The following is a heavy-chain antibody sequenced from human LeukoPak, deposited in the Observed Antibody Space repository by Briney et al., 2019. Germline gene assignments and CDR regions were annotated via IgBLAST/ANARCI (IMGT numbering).Heavy chain of an antibody. Sequence: GGSLRLSCAASRFTFSSYAMSWVRQAPGKGLEWVSAIGGSGGSTLYADSLKGRFTISRDNSKNTLYLQMNSLRAEDAAVYYCAKASGRWDYDYWGQGTLVTVSS. CDR1: RFTFSSYA. D-gene: IGHD4-23*01. V-gene: IGHV3-23*01. CDR3: AKASGRWDYDY. CDR2: IGGSGGST. J-gene: IGHJ4*02.